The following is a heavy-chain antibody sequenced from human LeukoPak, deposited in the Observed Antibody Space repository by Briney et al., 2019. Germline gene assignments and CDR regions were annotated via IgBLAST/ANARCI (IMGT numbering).Heavy chain of an antibody. CDR3: ARLLGNDYFYYCMDV. CDR1: GGSINSYY. D-gene: IGHD1-26*01. J-gene: IGHJ6*03. CDR2: IHYSGNT. Sequence: SETLSLTCTVSGGSINSYYWSWIRLPPGKGLEWIGYIHYSGNTNYNPSLRSRVTISVDTSRDQFSLKLSSVTAADTAVYYCARLLGNDYFYYCMDVWGKGTTVTVSS. V-gene: IGHV4-59*01.